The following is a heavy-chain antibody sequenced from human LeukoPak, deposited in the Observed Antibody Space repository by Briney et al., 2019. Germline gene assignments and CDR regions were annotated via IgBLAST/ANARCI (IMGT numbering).Heavy chain of an antibody. Sequence: GGSLRLSCAASGFPFSSYSMTWVRQAPGKGLEWMANIKPDGTTKFYVDSVKGRFTISRDNALNSLYLQMNSLRAEDTAIYYCARSIPYGTTWYGRSDYWGQGTLVTVSS. CDR2: IKPDGTTK. CDR1: GFPFSSYS. D-gene: IGHD6-13*01. V-gene: IGHV3-7*03. J-gene: IGHJ4*02. CDR3: ARSIPYGTTWYGRSDY.